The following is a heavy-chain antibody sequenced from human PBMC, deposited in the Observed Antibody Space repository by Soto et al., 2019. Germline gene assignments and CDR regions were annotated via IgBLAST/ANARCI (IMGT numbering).Heavy chain of an antibody. Sequence: SETLSLTCAVSGDSISSGGYSWSWIRRPPGKGLEWIGFIYHSGSTYYNPSLKSRVTISVDRSKNQFSLKLTSVTAADTAIYYCARGDTVITPFDYWGQGTLVTVSS. D-gene: IGHD5-18*01. V-gene: IGHV4-30-2*01. J-gene: IGHJ4*02. CDR1: GDSISSGGYS. CDR3: ARGDTVITPFDY. CDR2: IYHSGST.